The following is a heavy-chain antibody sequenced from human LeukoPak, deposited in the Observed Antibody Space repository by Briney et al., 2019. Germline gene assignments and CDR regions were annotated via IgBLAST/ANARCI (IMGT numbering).Heavy chain of an antibody. V-gene: IGHV3-23*01. Sequence: GGSLSLSCAASGFTFSNFAMTWVRQAPGKGLEWVSSLSSRQLHTYYSDSVKGRFTISRDNSKNTLYLQMNGLRADDTAIYYCTKDPNGDYVGAFDSWGQGILVTVSS. CDR1: GFTFSNFA. D-gene: IGHD4-17*01. CDR3: TKDPNGDYVGAFDS. J-gene: IGHJ5*01. CDR2: LSSRQLHT.